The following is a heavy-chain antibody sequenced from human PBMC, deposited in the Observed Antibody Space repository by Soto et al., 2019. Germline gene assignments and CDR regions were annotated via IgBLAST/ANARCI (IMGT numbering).Heavy chain of an antibody. CDR2: IYPGDSDT. D-gene: IGHD2-2*01. V-gene: IGHV5-51*03. CDR1: EYSFTTYW. J-gene: IGHJ4*02. Sequence: EVQLVLSGAEVKKPGESLKISCKGSEYSFTTYWIGWMLQMPGKVLEWMGFIYPGDSDTRYSPSCQGQVTISGDKSISPAYLQWRSLKALDTAMYYCARRYCTSISCYWDYWGQGTLVTVSS. CDR3: ARRYCTSISCYWDY.